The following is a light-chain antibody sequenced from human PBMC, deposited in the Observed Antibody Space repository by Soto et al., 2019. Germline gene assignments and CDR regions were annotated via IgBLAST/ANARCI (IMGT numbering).Light chain of an antibody. V-gene: IGKV4-1*01. J-gene: IGKJ1*01. CDR1: QSVLNSFSNKNY. CDR2: WAS. CDR3: QQYYSTPWT. Sequence: DIVMTQSPDSLAVSLGERATINCKSSQSVLNSFSNKNYLAWYQQKPGQPPKLLIYWASTRESGVPDRFSDSGSGTDFTLSISSLQAEDVAFCYCQQYYSTPWTFGQGTKVEIK.